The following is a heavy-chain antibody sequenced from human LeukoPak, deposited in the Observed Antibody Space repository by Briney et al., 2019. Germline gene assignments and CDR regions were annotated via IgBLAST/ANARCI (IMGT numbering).Heavy chain of an antibody. CDR3: ATRGIDYDYHFDY. Sequence: GESLKISCKGSGYSFTSYWIGWVRQMPGRGLEWMGIIYPGDSDTRYSPSFQGQVTISADKSISTAYLQWSSLKASDTAMYYCATRGIDYDYHFDYWGQGTLVTVSS. V-gene: IGHV5-51*01. CDR2: IYPGDSDT. D-gene: IGHD3-16*01. J-gene: IGHJ4*02. CDR1: GYSFTSYW.